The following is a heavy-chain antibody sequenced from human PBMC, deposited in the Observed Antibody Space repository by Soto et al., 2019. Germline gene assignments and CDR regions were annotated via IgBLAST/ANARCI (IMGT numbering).Heavy chain of an antibody. V-gene: IGHV5-51*01. CDR3: ARLLTTGGSRLCSTGVCPNMGGMDV. D-gene: IGHD2-8*01. CDR2: IYPFDSET. Sequence: PGESLKISCKGSGYSFTSYWIGWVRQMPGKGLEWMGIIYPFDSETTYNPSFQGQATLSVDKSIRTAYLQWTSLKASDTAIYFCARLLTTGGSRLCSTGVCPNMGGMDVWGQGTTVTVSS. CDR1: GYSFTSYW. J-gene: IGHJ6*02.